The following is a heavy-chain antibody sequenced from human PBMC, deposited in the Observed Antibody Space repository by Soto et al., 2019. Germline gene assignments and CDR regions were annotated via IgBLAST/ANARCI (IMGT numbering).Heavy chain of an antibody. Sequence: GGSLRLSSAVSGVPFSGHGMSWIRQAPGKGLEWVSGIHGNGGGISYGDSVKGRFTISRDNSNNMLYLQMRSLRVEDTAVYYCAKDRQPDGLWPFDHWGQGTLVTVSS. D-gene: IGHD2-8*01. V-gene: IGHV3-23*01. CDR1: GVPFSGHG. CDR3: AKDRQPDGLWPFDH. J-gene: IGHJ4*02. CDR2: IHGNGGGI.